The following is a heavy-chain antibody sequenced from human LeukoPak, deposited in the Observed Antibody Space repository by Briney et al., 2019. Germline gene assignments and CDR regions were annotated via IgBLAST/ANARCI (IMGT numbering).Heavy chain of an antibody. Sequence: ASVKVCCKASGGTFASYAVSWLRQAPGQWLELMGGISPIFGTANYAQKFQGRVTITADESASTAYMELSSLRSEDTAVYYCARQGTYSSAIGMGYWGQGTLVTVSS. CDR1: GGTFASYA. V-gene: IGHV1-69*13. CDR3: ARQGTYSSAIGMGY. D-gene: IGHD6-19*01. CDR2: ISPIFGTA. J-gene: IGHJ4*02.